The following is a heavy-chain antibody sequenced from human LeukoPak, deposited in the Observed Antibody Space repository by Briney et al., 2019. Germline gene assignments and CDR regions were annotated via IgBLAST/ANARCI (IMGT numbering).Heavy chain of an antibody. CDR3: AKAVSWEDSSGWYEWFDP. J-gene: IGHJ5*02. CDR2: ISYDGSNK. V-gene: IGHV3-30*18. D-gene: IGHD6-19*01. Sequence: AGGSLRLSCAASGFTFSSYGMHWVRQAPGKGLEWVAVISYDGSNKYYVDSVKGRFTISRDNSKNTLYLQMNSLRAEDTAVYYCAKAVSWEDSSGWYEWFDPWGQGTLVTVSS. CDR1: GFTFSSYG.